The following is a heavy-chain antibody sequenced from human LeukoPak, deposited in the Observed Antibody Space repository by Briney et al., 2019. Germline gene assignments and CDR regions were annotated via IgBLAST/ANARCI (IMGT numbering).Heavy chain of an antibody. V-gene: IGHV6-1*01. CDR1: GDSVSSNSAA. Sequence: SQTLSLTCAISGDSVSSNSAAWNWIRQSPSRGLEWLGRTYYRSTWYNGYAVAVKSRVTINPDTTKNQSSMQLNSVTPEDTAVYYCARVFSSAYDTSFDYWGQGTLVTVSS. D-gene: IGHD5-12*01. CDR2: TYYRSTWYN. CDR3: ARVFSSAYDTSFDY. J-gene: IGHJ4*02.